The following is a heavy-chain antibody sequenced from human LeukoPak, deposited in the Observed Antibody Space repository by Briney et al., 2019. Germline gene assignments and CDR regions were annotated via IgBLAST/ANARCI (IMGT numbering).Heavy chain of an antibody. CDR2: IYPGDSDT. CDR1: GYIFSTYW. J-gene: IGHJ4*02. D-gene: IGHD6-6*01. V-gene: IGHV5-51*01. CDR3: ARQPSASASSSERYFDY. Sequence: GESLKISCQGSGYIFSTYWIVWVRQTPGQGLEWMAMIYPGDSDTRYSPSFEGQVTISADKSISTAYLQWSRLKDSDTAIYFCARQPSASASSSERYFDYWGQGTLVTVSS.